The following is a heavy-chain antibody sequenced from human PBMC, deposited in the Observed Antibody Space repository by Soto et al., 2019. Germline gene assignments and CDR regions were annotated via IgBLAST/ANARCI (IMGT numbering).Heavy chain of an antibody. CDR3: ARRIPPAGLFDY. V-gene: IGHV4-31*03. D-gene: IGHD6-13*01. J-gene: IGHJ4*02. CDR1: GGPINSGAYY. CDR2: IYYSGTT. Sequence: QVQLQESGPGLVKPSQTLSLTCTVSGGPINSGAYYWSWIRQHPGKGLEWVGYIYYSGTTYYNPSIQSRLTISRDTAKNQFSLKLTSVTAADTAVYYCARRIPPAGLFDYWGQGTLVTVSS.